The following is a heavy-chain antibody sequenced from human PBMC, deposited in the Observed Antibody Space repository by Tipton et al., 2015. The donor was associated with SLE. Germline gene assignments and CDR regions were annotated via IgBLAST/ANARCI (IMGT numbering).Heavy chain of an antibody. Sequence: TLSLTCTVSGGSISSSSYYWGWIRQPPGKGLEWIGSIYYSGSTYYNPSLKSRVTISADTFKNQFSLKVTSVTAADTAVYYCARIHPNNYGDYGPFDYWGQGILVTVSS. D-gene: IGHD4-17*01. CDR3: ARIHPNNYGDYGPFDY. J-gene: IGHJ4*02. CDR1: GGSISSSSYY. V-gene: IGHV4-39*07. CDR2: IYYSGST.